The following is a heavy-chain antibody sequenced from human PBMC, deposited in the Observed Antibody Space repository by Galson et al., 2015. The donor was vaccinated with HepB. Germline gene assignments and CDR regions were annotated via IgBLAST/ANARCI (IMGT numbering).Heavy chain of an antibody. D-gene: IGHD2/OR15-2a*01. CDR2: IKQDGSEK. CDR3: ASGYYTNDY. Sequence: SLRLSCAASGFTFSSYWMNWVRQAPGKGLEWVDNIKQDGSEKYVDSVKGRFTISRDNAKNSLYLQMNSLRAEDTAVYYCASGYYTNDYWGQGTLVTVSS. V-gene: IGHV3-7*01. CDR1: GFTFSSYW. J-gene: IGHJ4*02.